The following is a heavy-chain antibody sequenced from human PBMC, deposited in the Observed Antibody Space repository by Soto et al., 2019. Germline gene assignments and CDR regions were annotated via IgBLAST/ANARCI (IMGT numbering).Heavy chain of an antibody. CDR3: ARVPVLDRAYYYYYGMDV. V-gene: IGHV1-69*13. CDR1: GGTISSNA. CDR2: TIPIFGTA. Sequence: PVKASSKASGGTISSNALRWVRQAPGKGLEWMGGTIPIFGTANYAQKFQGRVTITADESTSTAYMELSSLRSEDTAVYYCARVPVLDRAYYYYYGMDVWGQGTTVTVSS. D-gene: IGHD2-2*03. J-gene: IGHJ6*02.